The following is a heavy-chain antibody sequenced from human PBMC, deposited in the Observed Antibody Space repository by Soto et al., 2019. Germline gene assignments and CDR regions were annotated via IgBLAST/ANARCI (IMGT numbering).Heavy chain of an antibody. Sequence: GGSLRLSCAAPGFTFSSFWMSWVRQAPGKGLEWVANIKQDGSQRYYVDSVKGRFTISRDNAKNSLYLQMNSLRAEDTAVYYCSREITYHHAFDIWGQGTMVTVSS. J-gene: IGHJ3*02. CDR3: SREITYHHAFDI. CDR2: IKQDGSQR. D-gene: IGHD1-20*01. V-gene: IGHV3-7*01. CDR1: GFTFSSFW.